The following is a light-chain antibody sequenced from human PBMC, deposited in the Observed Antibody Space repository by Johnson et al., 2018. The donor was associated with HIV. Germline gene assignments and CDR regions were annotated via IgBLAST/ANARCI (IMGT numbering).Light chain of an antibody. CDR3: GVWDASLSPHYV. Sequence: QFVLTQPPSVSAAPGQRVNISCSGNSSNIENYFVSWYQQLPGAAPRLLIYEDNKRPSGIPDRFSGSKSGASATLGITGLQTGDEADYYCGVWDASLSPHYVFGTGTTFIVL. CDR1: SSNIENYF. CDR2: EDN. J-gene: IGLJ1*01. V-gene: IGLV1-51*02.